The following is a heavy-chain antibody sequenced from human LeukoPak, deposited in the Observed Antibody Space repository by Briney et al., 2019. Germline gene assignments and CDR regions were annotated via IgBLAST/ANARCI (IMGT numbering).Heavy chain of an antibody. J-gene: IGHJ4*02. V-gene: IGHV5-51*01. CDR2: IFPGDSDT. D-gene: IGHD3-22*01. CDR1: GYSLTSNW. Sequence: GESLKISCKGSGYSLTSNWIGWVRQMAGKGLEWMGIIFPGDSDTRYNPSFQGQVTISADKSISTAYLQWSSLKASDTAMYYCARLGSYYDSSGYFSDYWGQGTLVTVSS. CDR3: ARLGSYYDSSGYFSDY.